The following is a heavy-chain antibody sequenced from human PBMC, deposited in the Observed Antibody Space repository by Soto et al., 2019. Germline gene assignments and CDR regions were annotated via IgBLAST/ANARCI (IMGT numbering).Heavy chain of an antibody. Sequence: SETLSLTCSVSGSSIITSYYWGWIRQSPEKGLEWIGSAYYSGSTYYNPSLKSRVTIFVDTSKSQFSLMLGSVTAADTAVYYCARHDWARFYGMDVWGQGTTVTVSS. J-gene: IGHJ6*02. CDR3: ARHDWARFYGMDV. D-gene: IGHD2-21*01. V-gene: IGHV4-39*01. CDR2: AYYSGST. CDR1: GSSIITSYY.